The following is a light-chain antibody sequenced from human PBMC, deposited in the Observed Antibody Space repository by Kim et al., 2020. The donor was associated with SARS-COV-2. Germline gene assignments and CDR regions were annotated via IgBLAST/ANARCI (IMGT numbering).Light chain of an antibody. CDR2: LAS. CDR1: ENIGTW. V-gene: IGKV1-5*03. J-gene: IGKJ2*01. Sequence: DIQMTQSPSTLSASVGDRVTITCRASENIGTWLAWYQQKPGRAPSLLIYLASTLESGVPSRFSGTGSGTEFSLSITSLQPDDFATYYCQQNSSLPNTVGEGTKLEI. CDR3: QQNSSLPNT.